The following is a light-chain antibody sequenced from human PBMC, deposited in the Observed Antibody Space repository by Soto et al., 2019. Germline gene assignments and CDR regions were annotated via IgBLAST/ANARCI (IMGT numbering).Light chain of an antibody. J-gene: IGLJ2*01. CDR3: SSYSGSNNLV. Sequence: QSALTQPPSASGSPGQSVTISCTGTSSDVGGYNYVSWYQQHPGKAPKLMIYEVIKRPSGVPGRFSGSKSGNTASLTVTGLQVEDEADYYCSSYSGSNNLVFGGGTKLTVL. CDR2: EVI. CDR1: SSDVGGYNY. V-gene: IGLV2-8*01.